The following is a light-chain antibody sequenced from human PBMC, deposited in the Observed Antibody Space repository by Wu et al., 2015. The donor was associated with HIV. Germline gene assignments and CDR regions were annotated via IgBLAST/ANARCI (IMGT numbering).Light chain of an antibody. CDR3: QQYGLSPWT. J-gene: IGKJ1*01. CDR1: QSVHTDY. V-gene: IGKV3-20*01. Sequence: EILLTQSPGILSLSPGERAILSCRPSQSVHTDYLAWYQQRPGRTPRLLIFATSKRATGIPDRFSGRGSGTDFTLTINSLAPEDFGVYYCQQYGLSPWTFGQGTKVEI. CDR2: ATS.